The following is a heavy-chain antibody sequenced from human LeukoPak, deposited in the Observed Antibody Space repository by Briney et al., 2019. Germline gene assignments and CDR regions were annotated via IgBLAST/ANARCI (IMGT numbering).Heavy chain of an antibody. CDR2: ISGSSRYI. CDR1: GFTFSSYS. V-gene: IGHV3-21*01. CDR3: ARENDQDFDY. Sequence: GGSLRLSCAASGFTFSSYSMNWVRQAPGKGREWVSSISGSSRYIYYADSVRGQFIISRDNAKNSLYLQMNSLRAEDTAVYYCARENDQDFDYWGQGTLVTVSS. D-gene: IGHD1-1*01. J-gene: IGHJ4*02.